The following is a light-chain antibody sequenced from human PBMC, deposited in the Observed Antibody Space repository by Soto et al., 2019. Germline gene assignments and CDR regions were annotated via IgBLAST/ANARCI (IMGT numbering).Light chain of an antibody. Sequence: DIQMTQSPSSLSASVGDRVTITCRASQSISSYLNWYQQKPGKAPKLLIYAASSLQSGVPSRFSGSGSGTDFTLTISSLLPEDFATYYCQQSYSTPPTFGQGTKLEI. CDR1: QSISSY. CDR3: QQSYSTPPT. CDR2: AAS. J-gene: IGKJ2*01. V-gene: IGKV1-39*01.